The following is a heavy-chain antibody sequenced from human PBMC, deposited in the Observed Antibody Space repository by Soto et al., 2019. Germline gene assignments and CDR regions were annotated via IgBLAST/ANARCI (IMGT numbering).Heavy chain of an antibody. CDR1: GFTFSGYA. CDR2: ISYDGSNK. D-gene: IGHD4-4*01. CDR3: ARDRASNYGMDV. Sequence: LRLSCAASGFTFSGYAMHWVRQAPGKGLEWVAVISYDGSNKYYADSVKGRFTISRDNSKNTLYLQMNSLRAEDTAVYYCARDRASNYGMDVWGQGTTVTVSS. J-gene: IGHJ6*02. V-gene: IGHV3-30-3*01.